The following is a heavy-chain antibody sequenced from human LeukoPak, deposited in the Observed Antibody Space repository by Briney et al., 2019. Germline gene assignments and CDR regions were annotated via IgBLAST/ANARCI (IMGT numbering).Heavy chain of an antibody. V-gene: IGHV3-11*05. J-gene: IGHJ4*02. Sequence: GGSLRLSCAASGFTFSDYYMSWIRQAPGKGLEWVSYISSSSSYTNYADSVKGRFTISRDNAKNSLYLQMNSLRAEDTAEYYCARVEGEYGDYVDYWGQGTLVTVSS. CDR2: ISSSSSYT. D-gene: IGHD4-17*01. CDR1: GFTFSDYY. CDR3: ARVEGEYGDYVDY.